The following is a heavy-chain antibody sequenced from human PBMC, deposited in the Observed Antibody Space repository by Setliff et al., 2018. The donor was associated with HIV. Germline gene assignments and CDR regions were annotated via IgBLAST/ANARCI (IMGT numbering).Heavy chain of an antibody. CDR3: ARENYYDSSGYFWYFQH. J-gene: IGHJ1*01. CDR1: GFNFTTYW. V-gene: IGHV3-7*01. Sequence: PGGSLRLSCAASGFNFTTYWMSWVRQAPGKGLEWVANIKQDGSEKYYVDSVKGRFTISRDNAKNSLYLQMNSLRAEDTAVYYCARENYYDSSGYFWYFQHWGQGTLVTVSS. D-gene: IGHD3-22*01. CDR2: IKQDGSEK.